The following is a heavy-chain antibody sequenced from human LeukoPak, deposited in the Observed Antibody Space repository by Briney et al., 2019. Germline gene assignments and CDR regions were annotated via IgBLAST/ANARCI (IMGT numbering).Heavy chain of an antibody. J-gene: IGHJ6*03. CDR2: ISSSSNYI. D-gene: IGHD3-22*01. Sequence: GGSLRLSCADSGFTSSSNSTRRVRQAPGKGLEWVSSISSSSNYIYYADSVKGRFTISRDNAKSSMDLQMNFLKMEDTTVYYSARDRSVHNSAYYRYYYYMDVWGKGSTVTVSS. CDR3: ARDRSVHNSAYYRYYYYMDV. V-gene: IGHV3-21*01. CDR1: GFTSSSNS.